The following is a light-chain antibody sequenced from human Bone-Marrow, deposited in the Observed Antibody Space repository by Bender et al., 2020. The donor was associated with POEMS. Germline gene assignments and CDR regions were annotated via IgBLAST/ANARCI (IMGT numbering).Light chain of an antibody. Sequence: QSALTQPPSVSGSPGQSVTISCTGTNSDVGGYNYVSWYQQHPGKAPKVMIYDVTIRPSGVSHRFSGSQSGNTASLTISWLQADDEADYYCSSYTTSSTWVFGGGTKLTVL. J-gene: IGLJ3*02. CDR2: DVT. V-gene: IGLV2-14*01. CDR3: SSYTTSSTWV. CDR1: NSDVGGYNY.